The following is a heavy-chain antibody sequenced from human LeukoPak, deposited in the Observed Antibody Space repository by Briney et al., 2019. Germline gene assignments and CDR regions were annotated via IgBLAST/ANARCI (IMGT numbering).Heavy chain of an antibody. CDR3: AREDG. D-gene: IGHD4-17*01. CDR2: IRYDGSNK. J-gene: IGHJ4*02. Sequence: GGSLRLSCAASGFPFSSYDMHWVRQAPGKGLDWVAFIRYDGSNKFYSDSVRGRFTISRDNSKSTLYLQMNSLRPEDTAVYYCAREDGWGQGTLVTVSS. CDR1: GFPFSSYD. V-gene: IGHV3-30*02.